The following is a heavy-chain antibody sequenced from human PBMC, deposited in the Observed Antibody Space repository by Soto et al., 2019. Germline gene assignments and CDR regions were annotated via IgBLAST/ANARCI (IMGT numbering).Heavy chain of an antibody. CDR1: GYTFTSYG. CDR3: ARVDYYDSSGYYSQYYFDY. J-gene: IGHJ4*02. Sequence: GASVKVSCKASGYTFTSYGITWVRQAPGQGLEWMGRIIPIKGKTNYALKLQGRVTMTTDTSTNTAYMELRSLRSDDTAVYYCARVDYYDSSGYYSQYYFDYWGQGTLVTVSS. D-gene: IGHD3-22*01. CDR2: IIPIKGKT. V-gene: IGHV1-18*01.